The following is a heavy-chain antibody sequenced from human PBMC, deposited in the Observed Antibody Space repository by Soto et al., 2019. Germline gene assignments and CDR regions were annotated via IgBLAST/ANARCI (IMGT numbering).Heavy chain of an antibody. D-gene: IGHD1-1*01. CDR2: INQSGST. J-gene: IGHJ4*02. CDR1: GASFSGYY. V-gene: IGHV4-34*02. CDR3: ARRFSGTGRYFDY. Sequence: QVQLQQWGAGLLKPSETLSLSCAVYGASFSGYYWNWLRQPPGKGLEWIGEINQSGSTNYSPSLKTRVTISLDTSKKQFSLRVSSVTAADTAVYYCARRFSGTGRYFDYWGQGTLVTVSS.